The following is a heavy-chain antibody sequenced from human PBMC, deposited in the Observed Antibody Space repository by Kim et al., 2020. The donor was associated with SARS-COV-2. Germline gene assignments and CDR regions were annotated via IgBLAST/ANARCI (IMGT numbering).Heavy chain of an antibody. CDR2: ISSSSSYT. V-gene: IGHV3-11*06. J-gene: IGHJ4*02. D-gene: IGHD6-19*01. CDR3: ARASIAVAGTTDY. CDR1: GFTFSDYY. Sequence: GGSLRLSCAASGFTFSDYYMSWIRQAPGKGLEWVSYISSSSSYTNYADSVKGRFTISRDNAKNSLYLQMNSLRAEDTAVYYCARASIAVAGTTDYWGQGTLVTVSS.